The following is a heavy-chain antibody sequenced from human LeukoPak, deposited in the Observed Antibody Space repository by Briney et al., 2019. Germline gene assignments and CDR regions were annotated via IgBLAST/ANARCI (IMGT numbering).Heavy chain of an antibody. V-gene: IGHV1-3*01. Sequence: GASVKVSCKASGYTFTSYAMHWVRQAPGQRLEWMGWINAGNGNTKYSQKFQGRVTITRDTSASTAYMGLSSLRSEDAAVYYCARDAVKRRGFGVVITGSYFDYWGQGTLVTVSS. D-gene: IGHD3-3*01. CDR1: GYTFTSYA. J-gene: IGHJ4*02. CDR3: ARDAVKRRGFGVVITGSYFDY. CDR2: INAGNGNT.